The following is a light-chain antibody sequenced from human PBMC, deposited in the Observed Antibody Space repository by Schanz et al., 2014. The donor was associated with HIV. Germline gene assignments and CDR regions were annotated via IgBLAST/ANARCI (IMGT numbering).Light chain of an antibody. J-gene: IGLJ1*01. Sequence: QSALTQPASVSGSPGQSITISCTGSSTDVGGYDLVSWYQQHPGQVPKLMIYGVDKRPSGVSHRFSGAKSGNTASLTISGLQAEDEADYYCCSFAGADSLFGFGIGTKLTVL. V-gene: IGLV2-23*02. CDR3: CSFAGADSLFG. CDR2: GVD. CDR1: STDVGGYDL.